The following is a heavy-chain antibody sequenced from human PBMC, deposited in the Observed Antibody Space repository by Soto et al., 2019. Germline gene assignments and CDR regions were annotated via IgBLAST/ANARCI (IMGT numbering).Heavy chain of an antibody. V-gene: IGHV4-59*01. J-gene: IGHJ4*02. Sequence: SETLSLTCTVSGGSISNYYWSWIRQPPGKGLEWIGFIYYTGSTNYIPSLKSRLTMSLHTSKNQFSLNLSSVTAADTAVYYCARAGYSYGTGYYFDYWGQGTLVTFSS. CDR3: ARAGYSYGTGYYFDY. CDR1: GGSISNYY. CDR2: IYYTGST. D-gene: IGHD5-18*01.